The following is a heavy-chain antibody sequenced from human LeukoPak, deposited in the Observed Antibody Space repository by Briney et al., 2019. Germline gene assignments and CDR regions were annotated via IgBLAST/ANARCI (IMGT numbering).Heavy chain of an antibody. Sequence: GGSLRLSCAASGFSFSDYGVHWVRQAPGKGLEWVAVIWYDGSSKDYADSVKGRFTLSRDNSKNTLYLQMNSLTVEDTAVYYCARSQSSSLIDYWGQGTLVTVSS. V-gene: IGHV3-33*01. J-gene: IGHJ4*02. CDR2: IWYDGSSK. CDR1: GFSFSDYG. CDR3: ARSQSSSLIDY. D-gene: IGHD6-13*01.